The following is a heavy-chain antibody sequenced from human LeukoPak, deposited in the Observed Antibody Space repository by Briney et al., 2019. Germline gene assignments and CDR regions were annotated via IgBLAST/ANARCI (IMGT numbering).Heavy chain of an antibody. Sequence: SVKVSCKASGGTFISYAISWVRQAPGQGGEWMGGIIPIFGTASYAQKFQGRVTITTDESTSTAYMELSSLRSEDTAVYYCARVAGYYDSIIPYYLDYWGQGTLVTVSS. D-gene: IGHD3-22*01. CDR1: GGTFISYA. J-gene: IGHJ4*02. V-gene: IGHV1-69*05. CDR2: IIPIFGTA. CDR3: ARVAGYYDSIIPYYLDY.